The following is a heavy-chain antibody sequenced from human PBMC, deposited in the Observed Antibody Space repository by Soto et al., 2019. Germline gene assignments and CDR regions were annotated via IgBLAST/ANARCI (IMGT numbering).Heavy chain of an antibody. CDR2: IKSKTDGGTT. CDR1: GFTFSNAW. D-gene: IGHD6-13*01. Sequence: GGSLRLSFAASGFTFSNAWMKWVRQAPGKGLEWVGRIKSKTDGGTTDYAAPVKGRFTISRDDSKNTLYLQMNSLKTEDTAVYYCTSRPIAAAGPYYYYYYGMDVWGQGTTVTVSS. J-gene: IGHJ6*02. CDR3: TSRPIAAAGPYYYYYYGMDV. V-gene: IGHV3-15*07.